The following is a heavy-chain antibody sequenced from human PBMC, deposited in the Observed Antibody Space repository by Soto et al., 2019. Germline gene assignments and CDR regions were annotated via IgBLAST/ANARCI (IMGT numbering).Heavy chain of an antibody. J-gene: IGHJ4*01. CDR3: ARAREPEYSSSIFFDY. D-gene: IGHD6-6*01. V-gene: IGHV3-53*01. Sequence: PRGALLVACVDHVVHLSRTQMSWVRQAIGKGLQWVSVIYSAGSTRYANAVKGRFTISRDISENKIFLELNGLTVDDTAVYYCARAREPEYSSSIFFDYWGRGTVVTVSS. CDR2: IYSAGST. CDR1: VVHLSRTQ.